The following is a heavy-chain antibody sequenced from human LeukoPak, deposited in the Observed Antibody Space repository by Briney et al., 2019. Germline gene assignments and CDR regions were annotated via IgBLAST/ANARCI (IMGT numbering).Heavy chain of an antibody. CDR3: ACGSMVRGVITAGGY. Sequence: ASVKVSCKASGYAFTSYGISWVRQAPGQGLEWMGRIIPILGVANYAQKFQGRVTITADKSTSTAYMELSSLRSEDTAVYYCACGSMVRGVITAGGYWGQGTLVTVSS. CDR1: GYAFTSYG. CDR2: IIPILGVA. D-gene: IGHD3-10*01. J-gene: IGHJ4*02. V-gene: IGHV1-69*04.